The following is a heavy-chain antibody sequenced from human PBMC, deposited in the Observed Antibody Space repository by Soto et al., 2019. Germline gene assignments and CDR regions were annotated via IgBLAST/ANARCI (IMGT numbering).Heavy chain of an antibody. J-gene: IGHJ6*02. CDR2: ISSSSSYI. CDR1: GFIFSNYN. Sequence: EVQLVESGGGLVQPGGSLRLSCAASGFIFSNYNMYWVRQAPGKGLEWVSYISSSSSYIYYADSVRGRFTISRDNARNLLLLQMNSLRDEDTAVYYCARGDNWSHDYNYDMDVWGQGTTVTVSS. D-gene: IGHD1-20*01. CDR3: ARGDNWSHDYNYDMDV. V-gene: IGHV3-48*02.